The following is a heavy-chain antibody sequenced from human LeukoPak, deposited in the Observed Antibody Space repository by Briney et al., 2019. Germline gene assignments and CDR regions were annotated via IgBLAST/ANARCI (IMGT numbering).Heavy chain of an antibody. J-gene: IGHJ6*03. CDR1: GGSFSGYY. Sequence: SETLSLTCAVHGGSFSGYYWSWIRQPPGKGLEWIGEINHSGSTNYNPSLKSRVTISVDTSKNQFSLKLSSVTAADTAVYYCARLAYDILTGFLPSYYYYYYMDVWGKGTTVTISS. CDR2: INHSGST. D-gene: IGHD3-9*01. V-gene: IGHV4-34*01. CDR3: ARLAYDILTGFLPSYYYYYYMDV.